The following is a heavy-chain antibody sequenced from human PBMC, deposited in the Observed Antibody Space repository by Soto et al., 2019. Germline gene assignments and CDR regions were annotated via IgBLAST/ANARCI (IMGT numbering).Heavy chain of an antibody. CDR1: GGTFSSYA. Sequence: SVKVSFKASGGTFSSYAISWVRQAPGQGLEWMGRIIPILGIANYAQKFQGRVTITADKSTSTAYMELSSLRSEDTAVYYCARDLSGSYFDYSGMDVWGQGTTVTVSS. D-gene: IGHD1-26*01. V-gene: IGHV1-69*04. J-gene: IGHJ6*02. CDR3: ARDLSGSYFDYSGMDV. CDR2: IIPILGIA.